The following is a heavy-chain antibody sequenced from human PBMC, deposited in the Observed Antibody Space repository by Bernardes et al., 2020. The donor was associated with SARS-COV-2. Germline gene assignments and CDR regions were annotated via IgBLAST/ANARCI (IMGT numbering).Heavy chain of an antibody. CDR3: AKGPTGTTMNFDY. J-gene: IGHJ4*02. Sequence: GGSLRLSCAASGFTFSSYAMSWVRQAPGKGLEWVSAISGSGGSTYYADSVKGRFTISRDNSKNTLYLQMNSLRAEDTAVCYCAKGPTGTTMNFDYWGQGTLVTVSS. V-gene: IGHV3-23*01. CDR1: GFTFSSYA. CDR2: ISGSGGST. D-gene: IGHD1-7*01.